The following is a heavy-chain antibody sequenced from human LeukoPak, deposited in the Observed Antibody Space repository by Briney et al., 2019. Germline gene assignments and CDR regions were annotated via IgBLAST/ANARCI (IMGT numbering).Heavy chain of an antibody. V-gene: IGHV3-30*04. Sequence: GGSLRLSCAASGFTFSSHVMHWVRQAPGKGLQWVAVIAYDGRNKYYAYSVKGRFTISRDNSKNTLYLQMSSLRVEDTALYYCARGSGSGYPDYFDYWGQGTLVTVSS. CDR3: ARGSGSGYPDYFDY. D-gene: IGHD3-22*01. CDR1: GFTFSSHV. CDR2: IAYDGRNK. J-gene: IGHJ4*02.